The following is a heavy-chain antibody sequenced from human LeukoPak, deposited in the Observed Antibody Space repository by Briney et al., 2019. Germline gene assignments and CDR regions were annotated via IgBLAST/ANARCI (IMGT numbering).Heavy chain of an antibody. CDR2: FIPIFGTE. D-gene: IGHD3-10*01. J-gene: IGHJ3*02. CDR3: ARGAPLKRIIMVRGDANVFDI. Sequence: SVKVSCKASGGTFSSYAISWVRQPPGQGLEWMGGFIPIFGTENYAQKCQGRVTITAEESTSTGYMGLSSLRSEDTAVYYCARGAPLKRIIMVRGDANVFDIWGQGTMVTVSS. CDR1: GGTFSSYA. V-gene: IGHV1-69*13.